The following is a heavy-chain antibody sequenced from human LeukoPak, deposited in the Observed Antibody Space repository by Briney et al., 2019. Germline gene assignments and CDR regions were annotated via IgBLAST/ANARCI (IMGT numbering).Heavy chain of an antibody. D-gene: IGHD2-15*01. V-gene: IGHV4-38-2*02. J-gene: IGHJ4*02. CDR3: ARDRGRGYFDY. CDR2: IYHSGST. Sequence: SETLSLTCTVSGYSISSGYYWGWIRQLPGKGLEWIGSIYHSGSTYYNPSLKSRVTISVDTSKNQFSLKLSSVTAADTAVYYCARDRGRGYFDYWGQGTLVTVSS. CDR1: GYSISSGYY.